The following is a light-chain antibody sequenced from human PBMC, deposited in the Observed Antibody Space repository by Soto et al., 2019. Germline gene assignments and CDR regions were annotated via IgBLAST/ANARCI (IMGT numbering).Light chain of an antibody. CDR1: QGISSY. Sequence: IQLTQSPSSLSASIGDRVTITCRASQGISSYLAWYQQKPGKAPNLLIYAASTLQSGVPSRFSGSGSGTDVTLTISFRQPEDFATYYCQQLNSYPYTFGQGTKLEIK. J-gene: IGKJ2*01. CDR2: AAS. CDR3: QQLNSYPYT. V-gene: IGKV1-9*01.